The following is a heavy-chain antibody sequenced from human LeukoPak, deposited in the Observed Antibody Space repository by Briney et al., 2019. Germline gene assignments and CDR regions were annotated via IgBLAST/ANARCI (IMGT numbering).Heavy chain of an antibody. D-gene: IGHD3-10*01. CDR3: ARETYGSGSRNWFDP. J-gene: IGHJ5*02. CDR2: ISYDGSNK. Sequence: PGGSLRLSCAASGFTFSSYGMSWVRQAPGKGLEWVAVISYDGSNKYYADSVKGRFTISRDNSKNTLYLQMNSLRAEDTAVYYCARETYGSGSRNWFDPWGQGTLVTVSS. V-gene: IGHV3-30*03. CDR1: GFTFSSYG.